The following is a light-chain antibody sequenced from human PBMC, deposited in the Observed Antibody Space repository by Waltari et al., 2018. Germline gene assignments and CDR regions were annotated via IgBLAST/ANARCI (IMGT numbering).Light chain of an antibody. CDR3: QQYYRSRT. J-gene: IGKJ1*01. CDR2: WAS. Sequence: DIVITQSPASLAVSLGERATLACKSSQSVFYRSDNKNYLAWYQHKPGQPPKLLFYWASTRETGVPDRFSASGSGTDFTLTINNLQAEDVAVYYCQQYYRSRTFGQGTKVEIK. CDR1: QSVFYRSDNKNY. V-gene: IGKV4-1*01.